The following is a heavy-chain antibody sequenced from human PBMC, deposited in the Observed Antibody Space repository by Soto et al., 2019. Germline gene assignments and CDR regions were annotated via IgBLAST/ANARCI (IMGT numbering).Heavy chain of an antibody. V-gene: IGHV4-59*10. Sequence: LSLTCAVSGDSITTNYWSWVRQSGGKGLEWIGRIHASRGANYNPSLKSRLTMSIDTSNNQFSLNLTSVTDADTAVYFCARNAYGWWNSYWGQGIVVTVSS. CDR2: IHASRGA. CDR1: GDSITTNY. CDR3: ARNAYGWWNSY. D-gene: IGHD6-19*01. J-gene: IGHJ4*02.